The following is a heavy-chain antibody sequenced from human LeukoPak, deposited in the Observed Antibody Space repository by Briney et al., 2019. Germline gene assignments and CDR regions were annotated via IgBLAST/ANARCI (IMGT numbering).Heavy chain of an antibody. CDR1: GGPISSGSYY. CDR2: IYTSGST. CDR3: ASGKLGGDDY. J-gene: IGHJ4*02. D-gene: IGHD2-21*02. V-gene: IGHV4-61*02. Sequence: SQTLSLTCTVSGGPISSGSYYWSWIRQPAGKGLEWIGRIYTSGSTNYNPSLKSRVTISVDTSKNQFSLKLSSVTAADTAVYYCASGKLGGDDYWGQGTLVTVSS.